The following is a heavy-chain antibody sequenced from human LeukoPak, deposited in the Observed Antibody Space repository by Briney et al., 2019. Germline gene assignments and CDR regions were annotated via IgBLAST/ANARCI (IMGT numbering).Heavy chain of an antibody. CDR1: GVSFSGYY. CDR3: VGDSSGYYYMDV. J-gene: IGHJ6*03. V-gene: IGHV4-34*01. D-gene: IGHD3-22*01. CDR2: INHSGST. Sequence: SETLSLTCAVYGVSFSGYYWSWIRQPPGKGLEWIGEINHSGSTNYNPSLKSRVTISVDTSKNQFSLKLSSVTAADTAVYYCVGDSSGYYYMDVWGKGTTVTISS.